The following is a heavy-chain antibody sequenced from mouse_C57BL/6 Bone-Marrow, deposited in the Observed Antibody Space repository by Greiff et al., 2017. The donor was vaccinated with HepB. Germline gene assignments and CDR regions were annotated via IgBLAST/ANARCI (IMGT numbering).Heavy chain of an antibody. CDR1: GYTFTSYW. CDR3: AIDTTVVHWYFDV. V-gene: IGHV1-50*01. CDR2: IDPSDSYT. Sequence: QVQLQQPGAELVKPGASVKLSCKASGYTFTSYWMQWVNQRPGQGLEWIGEIDPSDSYTNYNQKFKGKATLTVDTSSSTAYMQLSSLTSEDSAVYYFAIDTTVVHWYFDVWGTGTTVTVSS. J-gene: IGHJ1*03. D-gene: IGHD1-1*01.